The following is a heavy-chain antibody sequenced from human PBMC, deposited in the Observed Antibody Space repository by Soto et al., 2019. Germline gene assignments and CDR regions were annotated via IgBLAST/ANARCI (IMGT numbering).Heavy chain of an antibody. D-gene: IGHD3-10*01. J-gene: IGHJ6*02. Sequence: PRESLKISCKGSGYSFTSYWIGWVRQMPGKGLELMGIIYPGDSDTRYSPSFQGQVTISADKSISTAYLQMNSLRAEDTAVYYCAREKGRGPYYYGMDVWGQGTTVTVSS. V-gene: IGHV5-51*01. CDR2: IYPGDSDT. CDR3: AREKGRGPYYYGMDV. CDR1: GYSFTSYW.